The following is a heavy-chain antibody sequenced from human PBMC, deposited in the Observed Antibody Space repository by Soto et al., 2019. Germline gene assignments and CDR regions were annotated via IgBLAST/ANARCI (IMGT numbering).Heavy chain of an antibody. V-gene: IGHV1-69*01. CDR2: IIPIFGTA. Sequence: ASVKVSCKASGCTLSIYAISWVRQAPGQGLEWMGGIIPIFGTAKYAQKFQGRVTITADASTSPAYMELRSRRSEDTAVYYCARYQNRGTWFDPWRQGTLVTVPS. CDR1: GCTLSIYA. CDR3: ARYQNRGTWFDP. J-gene: IGHJ5*02.